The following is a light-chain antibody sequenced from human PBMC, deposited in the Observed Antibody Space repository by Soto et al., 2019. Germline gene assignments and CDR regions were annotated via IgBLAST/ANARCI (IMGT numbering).Light chain of an antibody. CDR2: DAS. CDR1: QSISDY. J-gene: IGKJ4*01. CDR3: QQRSDWPSA. V-gene: IGKV3-11*01. Sequence: IVLTQSPDTLSLSPGETATLSCRASQSISDYLAWYQQKPGQAPRLLIYDASNRATGIPGRFSGSGSGTDFSLTISGLEAEDFAIYYCQQRSDWPSAFGGGTRVEIK.